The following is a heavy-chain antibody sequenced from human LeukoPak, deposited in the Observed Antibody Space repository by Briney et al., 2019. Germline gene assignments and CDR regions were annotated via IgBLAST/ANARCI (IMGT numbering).Heavy chain of an antibody. CDR1: GFTFSSYA. D-gene: IGHD6-6*01. CDR2: ISYDGSNK. CDR3: ARTGRSYYFDY. Sequence: GGSLRLSCAAPGFTFSSYAMHWVRQAPGKGLEWVAVISYDGSNKYYADSVKGRFTISRDNSKNTLYLQMNSLRAEDTAVYYCARTGRSYYFDYWGQGTLVTVSS. J-gene: IGHJ4*02. V-gene: IGHV3-30-3*01.